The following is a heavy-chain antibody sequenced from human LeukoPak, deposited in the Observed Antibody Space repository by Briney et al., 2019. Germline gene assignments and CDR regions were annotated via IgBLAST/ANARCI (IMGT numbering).Heavy chain of an antibody. V-gene: IGHV3-7*01. CDR1: GFPLSSYW. Sequence: QPGGSLRLSCAASGFPLSSYWMTWVRQAPGKGLEWVANLKQDGGEKYYVDSVKGRFTISRDNAKNSVYLQMNSLRAEDTAAYYCAREDYYGSGNYVAWGGPFDVWGQGTTVTVSS. CDR2: LKQDGGEK. CDR3: AREDYYGSGNYVAWGGPFDV. J-gene: IGHJ3*01. D-gene: IGHD3-10*01.